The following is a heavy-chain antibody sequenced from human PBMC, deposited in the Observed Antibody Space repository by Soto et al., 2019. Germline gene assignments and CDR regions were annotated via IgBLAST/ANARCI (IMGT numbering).Heavy chain of an antibody. V-gene: IGHV1-8*01. J-gene: IGHJ6*01. CDR3: ARGGKYVVFYYFG. CDR1: GDTFTNED. Sequence: AAVKVSCNASGDTFTNEDINWVRQAPGQGLEWMGWMTPSSGDTDHAQKFQGRLTLTRDTSISTAYMEPRSLTSEDTAVYYCARGGKYVVFYYFG. CDR2: MTPSSGDT. D-gene: IGHD3-10*02.